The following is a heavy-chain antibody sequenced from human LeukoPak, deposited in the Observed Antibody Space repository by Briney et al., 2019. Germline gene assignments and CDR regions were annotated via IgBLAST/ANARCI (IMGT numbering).Heavy chain of an antibody. CDR3: ARDPEGHGYYFDY. CDR1: GSSTSNYF. D-gene: IGHD3-3*01. Sequence: NPSETLSLTCTVSGSSTSNYFCTWLRQSAGKGLEWIGRIHTSGSTNYNPSLKSRVSMSVDTSKNQFSLKLSSVTAADTAVYYCARDPEGHGYYFDYWGQGALVTVSS. CDR2: IHTSGST. J-gene: IGHJ4*02. V-gene: IGHV4-4*07.